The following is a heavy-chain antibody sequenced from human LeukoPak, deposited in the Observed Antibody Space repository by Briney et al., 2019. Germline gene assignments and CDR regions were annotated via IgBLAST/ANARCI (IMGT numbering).Heavy chain of an antibody. CDR1: GFTFSSHA. D-gene: IGHD5-18*01. Sequence: GGSLRLSCAAAGFTFSSHALHWVRQAPGKGLEWVAVISSDGSYKYYADSVKGRFTISRDNSKNTLYLQMNSLIPEDTAVYYCARQYISGQWYFDYWGQGTLVTVSS. V-gene: IGHV3-30*04. CDR3: ARQYISGQWYFDY. CDR2: ISSDGSYK. J-gene: IGHJ4*02.